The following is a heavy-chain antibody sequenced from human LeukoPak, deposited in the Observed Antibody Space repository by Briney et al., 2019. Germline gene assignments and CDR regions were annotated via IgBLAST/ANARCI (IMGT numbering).Heavy chain of an antibody. CDR3: ARRYYYNLGSFPFDF. J-gene: IGHJ4*02. CDR2: IYYSGNT. CDR1: RGSVNSNSYY. V-gene: IGHV4-39*07. Sequence: SETLSLTCTVSRGSVNSNSYYWGWIRQPPGEGLEWIGTIYYSGNTYYNPSLESRVTISVDTSKNQFYLNLSSVTAADTAVYYCARRYYYNLGSFPFDFWGQGTLVTVSS. D-gene: IGHD3-10*01.